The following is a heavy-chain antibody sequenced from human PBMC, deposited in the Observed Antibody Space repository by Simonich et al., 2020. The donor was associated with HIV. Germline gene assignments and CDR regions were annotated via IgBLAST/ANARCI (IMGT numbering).Heavy chain of an antibody. V-gene: IGHV3-23*01. Sequence: EVQLLESGGGLVQPGGSLRLSCGASGFTFSSYAMSWVRQAPGKGRDWGPTIDGSVGSTKHPNAVEGRFTISRDNSKNTLYLQMNSLRAEDTAVYYCAKDRYYNFWSGYYDYWGQGTLVTVSS. CDR2: IDGSVGST. J-gene: IGHJ4*02. CDR1: GFTFSSYA. D-gene: IGHD3-3*01. CDR3: AKDRYYNFWSGYYDY.